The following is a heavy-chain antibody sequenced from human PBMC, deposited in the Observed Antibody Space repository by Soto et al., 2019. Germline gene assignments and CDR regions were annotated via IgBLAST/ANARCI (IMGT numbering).Heavy chain of an antibody. CDR3: ARKGYIGNFAMDV. J-gene: IGHJ6*02. V-gene: IGHV1-18*04. CDR1: GYTFKSYD. Sequence: QVQLVQSGAEVKEPGASVTVSCKASGYTFKSYDVMWVRKAPGQGLEWVGWMSGHDGKADYAENFKGRVIMTTDTPTTTASMDLRVRRSDDTAVYYCARKGYIGNFAMDVWGQGTTVTVSS. D-gene: IGHD5-12*01. CDR2: MSGHDGKA.